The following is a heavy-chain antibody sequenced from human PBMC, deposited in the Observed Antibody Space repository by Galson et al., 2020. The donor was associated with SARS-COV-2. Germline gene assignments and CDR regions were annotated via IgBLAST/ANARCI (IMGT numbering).Heavy chain of an antibody. V-gene: IGHV4-38-2*01. J-gene: IGHJ2*01. CDR2: IYHSGST. CDR1: GYSISSGYY. Sequence: SQTLSLTCAVSGYSISSGYYWGWIRQPPGKGLEWIGSIYHSGSTYYNPSLKSRVTISVDTSKNQFSLKLSSVTAADTAVYYCARPENYYGSGSYSNWYFDLWGRGTLVTVSS. D-gene: IGHD3-10*01. CDR3: ARPENYYGSGSYSNWYFDL.